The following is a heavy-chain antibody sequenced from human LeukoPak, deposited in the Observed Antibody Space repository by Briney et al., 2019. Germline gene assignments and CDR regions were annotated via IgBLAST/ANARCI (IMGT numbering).Heavy chain of an antibody. J-gene: IGHJ4*02. Sequence: GGSLRLSCEGSGFTFSSYAMSWVRQAPGKGLEWVSGISGSGGGTYYADSVKGRVTVSGDKSKNTLYLQMNSLRVEDTAVYYCAKRVGYYFEYWGQGTLVTVSS. V-gene: IGHV3-23*01. CDR2: ISGSGGGT. D-gene: IGHD6-13*01. CDR3: AKRVGYYFEY. CDR1: GFTFSSYA.